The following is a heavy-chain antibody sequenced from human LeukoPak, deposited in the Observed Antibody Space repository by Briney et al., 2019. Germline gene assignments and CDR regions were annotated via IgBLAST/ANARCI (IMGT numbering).Heavy chain of an antibody. V-gene: IGHV4-34*01. D-gene: IGHD3-3*01. J-gene: IGHJ5*02. CDR1: GGSFSGYY. Sequence: SETLSLTCAVYGGSFSGYYWSWIRQPPGKGLEWIGEINHRGITNYNPSLKSQVTISLDTSKNQFSLKLSSVTAADAAVYYCARGCSALEYYDFWSGYRNNWFDPWGQGTLVTVSS. CDR2: INHRGIT. CDR3: ARGCSALEYYDFWSGYRNNWFDP.